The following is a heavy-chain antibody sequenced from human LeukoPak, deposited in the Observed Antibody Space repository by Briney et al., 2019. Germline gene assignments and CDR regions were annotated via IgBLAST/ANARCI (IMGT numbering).Heavy chain of an antibody. CDR1: GFTFDDYG. J-gene: IGHJ4*02. CDR3: ARVNDSSGYYSAPFAY. CDR2: INWNGGST. Sequence: GGSLRLSCTASGFTFDDYGMSWVRQAPGKGLEWVSGINWNGGSTGYADSVKGRFTISRDNAKNSLYLQMNSLRAEDTALYYCARVNDSSGYYSAPFAYWGQRTLVTVSS. V-gene: IGHV3-20*04. D-gene: IGHD3-22*01.